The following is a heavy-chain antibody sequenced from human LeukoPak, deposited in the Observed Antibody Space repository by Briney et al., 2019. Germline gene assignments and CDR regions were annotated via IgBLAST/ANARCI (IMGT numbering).Heavy chain of an antibody. Sequence: PSQTLSLTCTVSGGSISSGDYYWSWIRQTPGKGLEWIGYIYYSGTTYYNPSLKSRVTILIDTSKNQFSLKLSSVTAADTAVYYCARVSITMVWTLNEFRDFDYWGQGTLVTVSS. CDR3: ARVSITMVWTLNEFRDFDY. D-gene: IGHD3-10*01. J-gene: IGHJ4*02. CDR2: IYYSGTT. V-gene: IGHV4-30-4*01. CDR1: GGSISSGDYY.